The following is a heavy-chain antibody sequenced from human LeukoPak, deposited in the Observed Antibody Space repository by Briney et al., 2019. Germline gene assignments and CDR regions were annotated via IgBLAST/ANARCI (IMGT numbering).Heavy chain of an antibody. CDR3: ARPLIAAAGTIDP. D-gene: IGHD6-13*01. CDR2: IYPGDSDT. Sequence: GGSLKISCKGSGYSFTSYWIGWVRQMPGKGLEWMGIIYPGDSDTRYSPSFQGQVTISADRSISTAYLQWSSLKASDTAMYYCARPLIAAAGTIDPWGQGTLVTVSS. J-gene: IGHJ5*02. V-gene: IGHV5-51*01. CDR1: GYSFTSYW.